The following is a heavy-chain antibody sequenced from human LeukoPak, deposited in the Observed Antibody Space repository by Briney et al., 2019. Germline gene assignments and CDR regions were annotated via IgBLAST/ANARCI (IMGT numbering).Heavy chain of an antibody. CDR3: AKDPMSVVPKYYFDH. CDR1: GFTFSSYR. V-gene: IGHV3-30*02. J-gene: IGHJ4*02. CDR2: IRYDGSNK. Sequence: PGGSLRLSCAASGFTFSSYRMHWVRQAPGKGLEWVAFIRYDGSNKYYADSVKGRFTISRDNSKNTLYLQMNSLRAEDTAVYYCAKDPMSVVPKYYFDHWGQGTLVTVSS. D-gene: IGHD2-21*01.